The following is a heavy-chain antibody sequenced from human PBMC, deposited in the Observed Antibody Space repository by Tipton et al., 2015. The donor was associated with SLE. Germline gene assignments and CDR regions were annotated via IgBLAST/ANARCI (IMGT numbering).Heavy chain of an antibody. CDR3: ASPPGGSSGYDAFDI. CDR2: INHSGST. V-gene: IGHV4-34*01. CDR1: GGSFSGYY. Sequence: TLSLTCAVYGGSFSGYYWSWIRQPPGKGLEWIGEINHSGSTNYNPSLKSRVTISVDTSKNQFSLKLSSVTAADTAVYYCASPPGGSSGYDAFDIWGQGTMVTVSS. D-gene: IGHD3-22*01. J-gene: IGHJ3*02.